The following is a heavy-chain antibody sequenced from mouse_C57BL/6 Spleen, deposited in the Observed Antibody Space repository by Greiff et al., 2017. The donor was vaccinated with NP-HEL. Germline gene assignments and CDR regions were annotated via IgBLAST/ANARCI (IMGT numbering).Heavy chain of an antibody. CDR1: GYTFTSYW. Sequence: QVQLQQPGAELVRPGSSVKLSCKASGYTFTSYWMHWVKQRPIQGLEWIGNIDPSDSETHYNQKFKDKATLTVDKSSSTAYMQLSSLTSEDSAVYYCARLGRWAVVARDAMYYWGQRTSVTVSS. J-gene: IGHJ4*01. V-gene: IGHV1-52*01. CDR2: IDPSDSET. CDR3: ARLGRWAVVARDAMYY. D-gene: IGHD1-1*01.